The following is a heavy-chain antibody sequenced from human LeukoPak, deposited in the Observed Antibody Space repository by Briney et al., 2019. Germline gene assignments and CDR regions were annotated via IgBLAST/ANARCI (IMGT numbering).Heavy chain of an antibody. CDR2: INPNSGGT. CDR1: GYTFTGYY. J-gene: IGHJ6*03. CDR3: ARDAEYCTNGVCYYYYMDV. V-gene: IGHV1-2*02. D-gene: IGHD2-8*01. Sequence: ASVKVSCKASGYTFTGYYMHWVRQAPGQGLEWMGWINPNSGGTNYAQKFQGRVTMTRDTSISTAYMELSRLRSDDTAVYYCARDAEYCTNGVCYYYYMDVWGKGTTVTVSS.